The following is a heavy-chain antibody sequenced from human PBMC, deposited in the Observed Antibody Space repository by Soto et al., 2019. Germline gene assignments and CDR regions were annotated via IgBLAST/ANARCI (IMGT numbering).Heavy chain of an antibody. D-gene: IGHD3-22*01. V-gene: IGHV1-18*01. Sequence: GASVKVSCKASGYTFTSYGISWVRQAPGQGLEWMGWISAYNGNTNYAQKLQGRVTMTTDTSTSTAYMELRSLRSDDTAVYYCARGIAYYYDSSGYCSDWGQGALVTVSS. CDR2: ISAYNGNT. J-gene: IGHJ4*02. CDR1: GYTFTSYG. CDR3: ARGIAYYYDSSGYCSD.